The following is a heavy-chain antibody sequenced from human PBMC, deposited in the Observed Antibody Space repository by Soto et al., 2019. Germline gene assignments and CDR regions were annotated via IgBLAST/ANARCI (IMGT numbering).Heavy chain of an antibody. Sequence: GASVKVSCKASGYTFTGYYMHWVRQAPGQGLEWMGWINPNSGGTNYAQKFQGWVTMTRDTSISTAYMELSRLRSDDTAVYYCARSHCSSTSCYPSGMDVWGQGTTVTVSS. CDR3: ARSHCSSTSCYPSGMDV. CDR1: GYTFTGYY. CDR2: INPNSGGT. J-gene: IGHJ6*02. V-gene: IGHV1-2*04. D-gene: IGHD2-2*01.